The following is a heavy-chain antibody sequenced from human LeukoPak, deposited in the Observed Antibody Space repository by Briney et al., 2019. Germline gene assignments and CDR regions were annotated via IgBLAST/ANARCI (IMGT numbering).Heavy chain of an antibody. CDR3: ARSHMIVVVPGAFDI. CDR2: IYHSGST. CDR1: GYSISSGYY. Sequence: SETLSLTCAASGYSISSGYYWGWIRQPPGKGLEWIGSIYHSGSTYYNPSLKSRVTISVDTSKNQFSLKLSSVTAADTAVYYCARSHMIVVVPGAFDIWGQGTMVTVSS. J-gene: IGHJ3*02. D-gene: IGHD3-22*01. V-gene: IGHV4-38-2*01.